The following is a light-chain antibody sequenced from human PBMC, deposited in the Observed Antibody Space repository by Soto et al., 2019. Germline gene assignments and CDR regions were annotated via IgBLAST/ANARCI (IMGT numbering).Light chain of an antibody. J-gene: IGKJ4*01. Sequence: EIVLPQSPGALSLSPGERGTLSCRASQSVSSSYLAWYQQKPGQAPRLLIYETSSRATGIPDRFSGSGSGTDFTLTISRLEPEDFAVYYCQQYGSSPLTLGGGTKVEIK. V-gene: IGKV3-20*01. CDR3: QQYGSSPLT. CDR2: ETS. CDR1: QSVSSSY.